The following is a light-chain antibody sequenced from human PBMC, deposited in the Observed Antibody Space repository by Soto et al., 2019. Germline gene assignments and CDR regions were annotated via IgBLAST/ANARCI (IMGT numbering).Light chain of an antibody. Sequence: EIVLTQSPGTLSLSPGERATLSCRASQSVSSSYLAWYQQKPGQAPRLLIYGASSRATGIPDRFSGSGSGTDFTLTISRPEPEDFAVYYCQQYGSSLSTFGQGTRLEIK. V-gene: IGKV3-20*01. CDR1: QSVSSSY. CDR2: GAS. CDR3: QQYGSSLST. J-gene: IGKJ5*01.